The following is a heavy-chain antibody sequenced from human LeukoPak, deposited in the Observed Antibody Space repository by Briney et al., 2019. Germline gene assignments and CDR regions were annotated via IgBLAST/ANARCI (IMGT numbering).Heavy chain of an antibody. CDR1: GFTFSSYW. J-gene: IGHJ5*02. Sequence: PGGSLRLSCAASGFTFSSYWMSWVRQAPGKGLEWVAVIWYDGSNKYYADSVKGRFTISRDNSKNTLYLQMNSLRAEDTAVYYCARDRGDYSSSWYVDWFDPWGQGTLVTVSS. D-gene: IGHD6-13*01. V-gene: IGHV3-33*08. CDR3: ARDRGDYSSSWYVDWFDP. CDR2: IWYDGSNK.